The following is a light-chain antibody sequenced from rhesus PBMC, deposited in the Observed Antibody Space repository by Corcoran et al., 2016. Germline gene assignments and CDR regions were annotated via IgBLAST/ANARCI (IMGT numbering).Light chain of an antibody. J-gene: IGKJ4*01. Sequence: DIQMTQSPSSLSASVGDRVTITCRASQGISNWLAWYQQKPGKAPKLLIFRASNLATGVPSRFSGSGSWTDFTLTISSLQPEDIATYYFQQHDNAPLTFGGGTKVELK. CDR1: QGISNW. CDR3: QQHDNAPLT. CDR2: RAS. V-gene: IGKV1-69*01.